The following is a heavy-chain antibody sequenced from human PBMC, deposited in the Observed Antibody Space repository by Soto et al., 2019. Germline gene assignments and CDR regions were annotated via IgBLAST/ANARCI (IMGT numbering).Heavy chain of an antibody. CDR2: INHSGST. D-gene: IGHD4-17*01. V-gene: IGHV4-34*01. Sequence: QVQLQQWGAGLLKPSETLSLTCAVYGGSFSGYYWSWIRQPPGKGLEWIGEINHSGSTNYNPSLKSRVTRSVDTSKNQFSLKLSSVTAADTAVYYCAKVNDYGDCTFDFWGQGTLVTVSS. CDR3: AKVNDYGDCTFDF. CDR1: GGSFSGYY. J-gene: IGHJ4*02.